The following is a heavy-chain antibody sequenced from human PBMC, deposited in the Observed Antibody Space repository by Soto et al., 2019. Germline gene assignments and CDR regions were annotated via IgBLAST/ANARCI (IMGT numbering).Heavy chain of an antibody. CDR2: TRNKLSIYTT. CDR1: GFTFSDHY. D-gene: IGHD1-1*01. J-gene: IGHJ3*02. Sequence: PVGSLRLSCAASGFTFSDHYMDWVRQAPGEGLEWVGRTRNKLSIYTTEYAASVKGRFTISRDDSKNSLYLQMNSLKTEDTAVYYCAQTAYFDAFDIWGQGTMVTVSS. CDR3: AQTAYFDAFDI. V-gene: IGHV3-72*01.